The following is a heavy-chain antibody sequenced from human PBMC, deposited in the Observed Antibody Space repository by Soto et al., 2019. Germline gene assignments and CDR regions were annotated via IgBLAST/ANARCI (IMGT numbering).Heavy chain of an antibody. D-gene: IGHD1-26*01. CDR2: INPGGGST. CDR1: GYTFSSYY. J-gene: IGHJ4*01. V-gene: IGHV1-46*01. CDR3: ARPTVVGATVRYFFDF. Sequence: GASVKVSCKASGYTFSSYYIHWLRQAPGQGLEWMGVINPGGGSTNYAQNFRGRVTMTRDTSTSTVYMELSSLRSEDTAVYYCARPTVVGATVRYFFDFWGHGTLVTVSS.